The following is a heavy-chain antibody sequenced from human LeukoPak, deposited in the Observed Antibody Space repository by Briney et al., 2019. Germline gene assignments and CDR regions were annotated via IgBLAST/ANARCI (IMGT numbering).Heavy chain of an antibody. J-gene: IGHJ4*02. CDR2: IYTSGST. CDR3: GRDSVEMGTIHSDY. CDR1: GGSISSYY. Sequence: PSETLSLTCTVSGGSISSYYWSWIRQPPGKGLEWIGYIYTSGSTYYNPSLKSRVTISADMSKNQFSLRLYSVTAADTAVYYCGRDSVEMGTIHSDYWGQGTLVTVSS. V-gene: IGHV4-4*09. D-gene: IGHD5-24*01.